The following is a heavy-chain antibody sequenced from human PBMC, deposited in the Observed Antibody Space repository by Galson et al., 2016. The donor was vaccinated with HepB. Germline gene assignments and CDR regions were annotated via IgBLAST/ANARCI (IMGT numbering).Heavy chain of an antibody. CDR2: ISASHRFI. D-gene: IGHD4-17*01. V-gene: IGHV3-21*01. Sequence: SLRLSCAASGFTFTDYTMNWFRLAPGQGPQWVSSISASHRFIHYVDSVKGRFAISRDNAKNSLYLQMNSLRAEDTAVYYCARAYGDYAYTDHWGQGTLVTVSS. CDR3: ARAYGDYAYTDH. J-gene: IGHJ4*02. CDR1: GFTFTDYT.